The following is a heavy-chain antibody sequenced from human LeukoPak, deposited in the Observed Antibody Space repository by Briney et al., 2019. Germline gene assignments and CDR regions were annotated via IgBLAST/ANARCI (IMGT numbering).Heavy chain of an antibody. Sequence: GGSLRLSCAASGFTFSSYGMHWVRQAPGKGQEWVAVISYDGSNKYYADSVKGRFTISGDNSKNTLYLQMNSLRAEDTAVYYCAKGVAVVVVPAAMDYWGQGTLVTVSS. D-gene: IGHD2-2*01. J-gene: IGHJ4*02. CDR2: ISYDGSNK. CDR1: GFTFSSYG. V-gene: IGHV3-30*18. CDR3: AKGVAVVVVPAAMDY.